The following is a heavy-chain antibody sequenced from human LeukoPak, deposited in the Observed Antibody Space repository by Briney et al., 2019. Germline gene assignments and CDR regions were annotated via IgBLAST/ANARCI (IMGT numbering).Heavy chain of an antibody. CDR2: INPNSGGT. Sequence: EASVKVSCKASGYTFTGYCMHWVRQAPGQGLEWMGWINPNSGGTNYAQKFQGRVTMTRGTSISTAYMELSRLRSDDTAVYYCARDWGGYCSSTSCYLYNWFDPWGQGTLVTVSS. CDR1: GYTFTGYC. CDR3: ARDWGGYCSSTSCYLYNWFDP. J-gene: IGHJ5*02. D-gene: IGHD2-2*01. V-gene: IGHV1-2*02.